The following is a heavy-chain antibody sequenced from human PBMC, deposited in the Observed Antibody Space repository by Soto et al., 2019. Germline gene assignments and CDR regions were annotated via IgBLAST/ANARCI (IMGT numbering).Heavy chain of an antibody. D-gene: IGHD3-3*01. J-gene: IGHJ6*03. Sequence: GGSLRLSCAASGFTVSSNYMSWVRQAPGKGLEWVSVIYSGGSTYYADSVKGRFTISRDNSKNTLYLQMNSLRAEDTAVYYCARDPYYDFWSGYPSPMDVWGKGTTVTVPS. CDR3: ARDPYYDFWSGYPSPMDV. CDR2: IYSGGST. V-gene: IGHV3-66*01. CDR1: GFTVSSNY.